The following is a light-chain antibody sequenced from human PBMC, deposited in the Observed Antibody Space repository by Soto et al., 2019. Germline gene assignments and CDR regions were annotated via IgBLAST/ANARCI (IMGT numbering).Light chain of an antibody. Sequence: QSVLTQPASVSGSPGQSITISCTGTSSDVGTYNLVSWYQQHPGKAPKLMIFEGSKRPSGVANRFSGSKSGNTASLTISGLQAEDEADYYCCSYARSSTYVFGPGINLTVL. J-gene: IGLJ1*01. CDR3: CSYARSSTYV. V-gene: IGLV2-23*01. CDR2: EGS. CDR1: SSDVGTYNL.